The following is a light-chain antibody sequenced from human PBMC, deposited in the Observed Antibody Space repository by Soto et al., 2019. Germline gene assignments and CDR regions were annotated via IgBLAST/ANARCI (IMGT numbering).Light chain of an antibody. CDR2: EAS. V-gene: IGLV2-23*02. CDR3: CSYAPFTTFPV. CDR1: SSDVDL. J-gene: IGLJ3*02. Sequence: QSALTQPASVSGSPGQSITIPCTGTSSDVDLVSWYQQHPDKAPKLIIWEASKRPLGISNRFSGSKFGDTASLAIPGLQAEDEAEYYCCSYAPFTTFPVFGGGTKLTVL.